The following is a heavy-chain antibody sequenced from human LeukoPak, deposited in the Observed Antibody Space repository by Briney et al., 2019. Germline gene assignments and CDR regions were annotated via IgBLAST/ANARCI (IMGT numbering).Heavy chain of an antibody. Sequence: SVKVSFKASGGPFSSYAISWVRQAPGQGLEWMGGIIPIFGTANYAQKFQGRVTITTDESTSTAYMELSSLRSEDTAVYYCARLGSMVTESVVTAAEVPIWGQGTMVTVSS. D-gene: IGHD2-21*02. V-gene: IGHV1-69*05. CDR2: IIPIFGTA. J-gene: IGHJ3*02. CDR1: GGPFSSYA. CDR3: ARLGSMVTESVVTAAEVPI.